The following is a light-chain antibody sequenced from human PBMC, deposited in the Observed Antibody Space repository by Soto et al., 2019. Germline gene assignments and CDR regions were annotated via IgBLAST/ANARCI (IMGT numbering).Light chain of an antibody. CDR3: QQYYSTPPT. J-gene: IGKJ1*01. Sequence: DIVMTQSPDSLAVSLGERAIINCKSSQRVLYSSNNKNYLAWYQQKPGQPPKLLIYWASTRASGVPDRFSGSGSGTDFTLTISSLQAEDVAVYYCQQYYSTPPTFGQGTKVEIK. CDR1: QRVLYSSNNKNY. V-gene: IGKV4-1*01. CDR2: WAS.